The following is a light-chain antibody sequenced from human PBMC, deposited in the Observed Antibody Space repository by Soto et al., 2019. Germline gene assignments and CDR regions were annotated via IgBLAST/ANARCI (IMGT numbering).Light chain of an antibody. CDR3: QQRGT. Sequence: EIVLTQSPATLSLSPGERATLSCRASQSVSSYLAWYQQKPGQAPRLLIYDASNRATGIPARFSGSGSGTDFTLTISSLEPEDFAVYYCQQRGTFGHGTKVDIK. CDR1: QSVSSY. CDR2: DAS. J-gene: IGKJ3*01. V-gene: IGKV3-11*01.